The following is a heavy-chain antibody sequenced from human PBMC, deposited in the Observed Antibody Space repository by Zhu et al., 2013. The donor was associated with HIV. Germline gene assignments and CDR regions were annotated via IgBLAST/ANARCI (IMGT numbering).Heavy chain of an antibody. V-gene: IGHV1-2*02. CDR3: ARDTGTYPDY. Sequence: QVHLGQSGAEVKKPGASVKVSCKASGYTFTDHYIHWVRQAPGQGLEWMGWINPDNGGTNYAQKFQGRVTMTRDTSISTAYMELSRLRSDDTAVYYCARDTGTYPDYWGQGTLVSVSS. D-gene: IGHD1-7*01. CDR2: INPDNGGT. J-gene: IGHJ4*02. CDR1: GYTFTDHY.